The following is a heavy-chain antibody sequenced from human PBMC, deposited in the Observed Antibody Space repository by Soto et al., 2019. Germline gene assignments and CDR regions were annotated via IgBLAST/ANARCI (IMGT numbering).Heavy chain of an antibody. CDR2: IYSGGTT. V-gene: IGHV3-66*01. D-gene: IGHD3-3*01. Sequence: EVQLVESGGGLVQPGGSLRLSCAASGLTVSSNYMSWVRQAPGKGLEWGSVIYSGGTTSYADSVKGRFTISRDNSKNTLYIQMNSLTAEDTAVYYCARDFRSSFGVSIRYWYFDLWGRGTLVTVSS. CDR3: ARDFRSSFGVSIRYWYFDL. CDR1: GLTVSSNY. J-gene: IGHJ2*01.